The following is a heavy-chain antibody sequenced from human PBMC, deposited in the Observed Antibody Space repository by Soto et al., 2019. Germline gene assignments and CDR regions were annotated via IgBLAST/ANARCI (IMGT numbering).Heavy chain of an antibody. CDR3: AREDADKWDLGKVVYYGMDV. V-gene: IGHV3-30-3*01. CDR2: ISYDGSNK. D-gene: IGHD1-26*01. J-gene: IGHJ6*02. CDR1: GFTFSSYA. Sequence: QVQLVESGGGVVQPGRSLRLSCAASGFTFSSYAMHWVRQAPGKGLEWVAVISYDGSNKYYADSVKGRFTISRDNSKNTLYLQMNSLRAEDTAVYYCAREDADKWDLGKVVYYGMDVWGQGTTVTVSS.